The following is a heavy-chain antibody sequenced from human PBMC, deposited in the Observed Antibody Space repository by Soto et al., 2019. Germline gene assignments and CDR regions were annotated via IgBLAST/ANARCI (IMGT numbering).Heavy chain of an antibody. V-gene: IGHV1-69*12. D-gene: IGHD1-1*01. CDR1: GGTFSSYA. CDR3: ARSADDNTEMSPSGGMDV. CDR2: IIPIFGTA. J-gene: IGHJ6*02. Sequence: QVQLVQSGAEVKKPGSSVKVSCKASGGTFSSYAISWVRQAPGQGLEWMGGIIPIFGTANYAQKFQGRGTITADQSTSTAYMELSSLRSEDTAVYYCARSADDNTEMSPSGGMDVWGQGTTVTVSS.